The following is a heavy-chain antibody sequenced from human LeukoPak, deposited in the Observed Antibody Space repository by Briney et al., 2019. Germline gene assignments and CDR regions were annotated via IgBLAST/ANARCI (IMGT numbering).Heavy chain of an antibody. V-gene: IGHV1-8*01. Sequence: ASVKVPCKASGYTFTSYDINWVRQATGQGLEWMGWMNPNSGNTGYAQKFQGRVAMTRNTSISTAYMELSSLRSEDTAVYYCAGVIWGPVDYYYMDVWGKGTTVTVSS. D-gene: IGHD3-16*01. CDR2: MNPNSGNT. J-gene: IGHJ6*03. CDR1: GYTFTSYD. CDR3: AGVIWGPVDYYYMDV.